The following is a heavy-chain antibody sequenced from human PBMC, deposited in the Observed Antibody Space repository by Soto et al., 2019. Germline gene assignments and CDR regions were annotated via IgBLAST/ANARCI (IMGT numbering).Heavy chain of an antibody. Sequence: EVQLLESGGGLVQPGGSLRLSCAASGFTFSSYAMSWVRQAPGKGLEWVSAISGSGGSTYYADSVKGRFTISRDNSKNTLYLQMNSLRAEDTAVYYCGKCGRRWSSSSEYWGQGTLVTVSS. CDR2: ISGSGGST. J-gene: IGHJ4*02. CDR1: GFTFSSYA. CDR3: GKCGRRWSSSSEY. D-gene: IGHD6-6*01. V-gene: IGHV3-23*01.